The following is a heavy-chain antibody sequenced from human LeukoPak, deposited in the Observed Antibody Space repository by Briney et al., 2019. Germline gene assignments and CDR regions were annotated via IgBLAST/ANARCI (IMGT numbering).Heavy chain of an antibody. CDR3: ASEFVGHSDY. J-gene: IGHJ4*02. V-gene: IGHV1-3*01. CDR1: GFTFSSYA. Sequence: GGSLRLSCAASGFTFSSYAMHWVRQAPGQRLEWMGWINAGNGNTKYSQKFQGRVTITRDTSASTAYMELSSLRSEDTAVYYCASEFVGHSDYWGQGTLVTVSS. CDR2: INAGNGNT.